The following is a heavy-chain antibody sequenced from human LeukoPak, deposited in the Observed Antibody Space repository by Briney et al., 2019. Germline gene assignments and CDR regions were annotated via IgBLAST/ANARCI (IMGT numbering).Heavy chain of an antibody. Sequence: GGSLRLSCVASGFIVSTTHMSWVRQAPGKGPEWVSVIYRGDGKYYADSVKGRFTISKDNSENTLYLQMNSLRAEDTAVYYCARDPISSGWSSGFDYWGQGTLVTVSS. CDR1: GFIVSTTH. CDR3: ARDPISSGWSSGFDY. V-gene: IGHV3-66*01. D-gene: IGHD6-19*01. CDR2: IYRGDGK. J-gene: IGHJ4*02.